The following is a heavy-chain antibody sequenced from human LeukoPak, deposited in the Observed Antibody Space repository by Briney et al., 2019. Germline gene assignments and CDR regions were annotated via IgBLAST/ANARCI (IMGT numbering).Heavy chain of an antibody. D-gene: IGHD3-9*01. CDR1: GYTFTSYY. V-gene: IGHV1-46*01. J-gene: IGHJ6*02. CDR3: ASEPLLYDILTGYSPQYYYYGMDV. Sequence: GASVKVSCKASGYTFTSYYMHWVRQAPGQGLEWMGIINPSGGNTSYAQKFQGRVTMTRDTSTSTVYMELSSLRSEDTAVYYCASEPLLYDILTGYSPQYYYYGMDVWGQGTTVTVSS. CDR2: INPSGGNT.